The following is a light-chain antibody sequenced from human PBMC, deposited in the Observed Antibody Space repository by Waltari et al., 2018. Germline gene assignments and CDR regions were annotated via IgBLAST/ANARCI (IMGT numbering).Light chain of an antibody. CDR2: WAA. Sequence: DIVMTQSPDSLAVSLDERATINCKSSQSILYRSSNRNALAWYQQKPGQPPKLLFFWAATRESGAPDRFSVSGSGTDFTLTISSLQAEDVAVYYCQQYYNAPLTFGGGTKVEIK. J-gene: IGKJ4*01. CDR3: QQYYNAPLT. V-gene: IGKV4-1*01. CDR1: QSILYRSSNRNA.